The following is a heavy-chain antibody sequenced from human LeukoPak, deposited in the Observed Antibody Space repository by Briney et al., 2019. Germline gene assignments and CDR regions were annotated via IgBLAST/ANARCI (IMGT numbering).Heavy chain of an antibody. CDR3: ARVEVVATIPFDY. CDR2: INLNSGGT. J-gene: IGHJ4*02. Sequence: ASVKLSCKASGYTFTGYYMHWVRQAPGQGLERMGWINLNSGGTNYAQKFQGRVTMTRDTSISTAYMELSRLRSDDTAVYYCARVEVVATIPFDYWGQGTLVTFSS. D-gene: IGHD5-12*01. CDR1: GYTFTGYY. V-gene: IGHV1-2*02.